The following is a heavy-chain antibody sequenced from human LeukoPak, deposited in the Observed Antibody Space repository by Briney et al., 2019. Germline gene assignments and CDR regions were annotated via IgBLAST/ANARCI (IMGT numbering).Heavy chain of an antibody. CDR2: IMPIFGTI. CDR3: AIEGGLGMDSLLYRWFDP. CDR1: GGTFKNYV. J-gene: IGHJ5*02. D-gene: IGHD2-2*02. Sequence: ASVKVSCKASGGTFKNYVITWVRQAPGQGLEWMGNIMPIFGTINYAQTFQGRLTISADESTSTAYMELSSLTSDDTAFYYRAIEGGLGMDSLLYRWFDPWGQGTLVTVSS. V-gene: IGHV1-69*13.